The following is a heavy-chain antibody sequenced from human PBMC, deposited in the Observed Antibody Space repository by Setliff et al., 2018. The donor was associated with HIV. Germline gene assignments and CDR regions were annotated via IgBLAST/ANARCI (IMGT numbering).Heavy chain of an antibody. Sequence: GESLKISCKGSGYSFTNYWIGWVRQMPGKGLEWVGIIYPGDSDTRYSPSFQGQVTMSADKSINTVYLQWSGLKTSDTAIYYCARGRDALDIWGQGTMVTVSS. D-gene: IGHD1-26*01. CDR2: IYPGDSDT. V-gene: IGHV5-51*01. CDR1: GYSFTNYW. J-gene: IGHJ3*02. CDR3: ARGRDALDI.